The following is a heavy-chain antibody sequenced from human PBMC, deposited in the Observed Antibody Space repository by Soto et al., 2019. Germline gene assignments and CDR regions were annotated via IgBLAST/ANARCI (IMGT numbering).Heavy chain of an antibody. J-gene: IGHJ3*02. D-gene: IGHD6-19*01. CDR3: ARGGQLDSSGWYSDAFDI. CDR2: IGAYNGNT. V-gene: IGHV1-18*01. Sequence: ASVKVSCKASGYTFTSYGISWVRQAPGQGLEWMGWIGAYNGNTNYAQKLQGRVTMTTDTSTSTAYMELRSLRSDDTAVYYCARGGQLDSSGWYSDAFDIWGQGTMVTVSS. CDR1: GYTFTSYG.